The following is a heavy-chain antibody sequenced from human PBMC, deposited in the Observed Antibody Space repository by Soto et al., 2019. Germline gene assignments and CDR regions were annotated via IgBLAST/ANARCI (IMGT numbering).Heavy chain of an antibody. CDR1: GFTFSDYY. V-gene: IGHV3-11*01. D-gene: IGHD6-19*01. J-gene: IGHJ4*02. CDR3: ASSNSGWFTFDY. CDR2: ISSSGSSI. Sequence: GGSLRLSCAASGFTFSDYYMSWIRQAPGKGLEWVSYISSSGSSIYYADSVKGRFTISRDNAKNSLYLQMNSRRADDTAVYYCASSNSGWFTFDYWGQGTLVTVSS.